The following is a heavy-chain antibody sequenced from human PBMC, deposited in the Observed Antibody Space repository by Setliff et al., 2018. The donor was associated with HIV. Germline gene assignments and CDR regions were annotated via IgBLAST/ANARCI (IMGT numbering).Heavy chain of an antibody. D-gene: IGHD2-2*01. V-gene: IGHV1-3*01. J-gene: IGHJ3*02. CDR2: INAGNGNT. CDR3: ARLSSAAMWGGGAFDI. Sequence: GASVKVSCKASGYSFTSYTIHWVRQAPGQRLEWMGWINAGNGNTKYSQKFRGRVTFTRDTSESTAYMELSGLGFEDTAVYYCARLSSAAMWGGGAFDIWGQGTMVTVSS. CDR1: GYSFTSYT.